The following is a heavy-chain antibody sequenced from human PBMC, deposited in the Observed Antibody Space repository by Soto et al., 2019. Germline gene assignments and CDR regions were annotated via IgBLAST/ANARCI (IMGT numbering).Heavy chain of an antibody. D-gene: IGHD3-22*01. Sequence: ASVKVSCKASGYTFTSYGISWVRQAPGQGLEWMGWISAYNGNTNYAQKLQGRVTMTTDTSTSTAYMELRSLRSDDTAVYYCARDWVTLIVEPWFDPWGQGTLVTVSS. V-gene: IGHV1-18*04. J-gene: IGHJ5*02. CDR3: ARDWVTLIVEPWFDP. CDR1: GYTFTSYG. CDR2: ISAYNGNT.